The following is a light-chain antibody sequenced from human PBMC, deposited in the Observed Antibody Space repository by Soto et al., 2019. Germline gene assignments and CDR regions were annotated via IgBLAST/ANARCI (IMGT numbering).Light chain of an antibody. V-gene: IGKV3-15*01. CDR1: QSVSSD. J-gene: IGKJ4*01. CDR3: QQYNNWPPLT. Sequence: EIVMTQSPATLSVSQGERATLSCRASQSVSSDLAWYQQEPGQAPRLLIYGASTRATGIPARFSGSGSGTEFTLTISSLQSEDSAVYYCQQYNNWPPLTFGGGTKVEIK. CDR2: GAS.